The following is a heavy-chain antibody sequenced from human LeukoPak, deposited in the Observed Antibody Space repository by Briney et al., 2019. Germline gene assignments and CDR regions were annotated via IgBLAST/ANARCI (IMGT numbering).Heavy chain of an antibody. Sequence: GGSLRLSCAASGFAFSDYYMSWIRQAPGKGLEWVAHISSSSTYTNYADSVKGRFTISRDNAKNSLYLQMNSLRAEGTAVYSCARDLSRGLFDYWGQGTLVTVSS. J-gene: IGHJ4*02. CDR2: ISSSSTYT. CDR3: ARDLSRGLFDY. CDR1: GFAFSDYY. V-gene: IGHV3-11*06. D-gene: IGHD2-15*01.